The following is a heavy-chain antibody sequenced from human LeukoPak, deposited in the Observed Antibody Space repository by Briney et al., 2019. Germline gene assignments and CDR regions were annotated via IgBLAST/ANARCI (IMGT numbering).Heavy chain of an antibody. J-gene: IGHJ4*02. CDR3: AKLGDKDTSAYGGFSDY. V-gene: IGHV3-23*01. Sequence: GGSLRLSCAASGFSFSRYGMSWVRLAPGKGLEWVSAISSSAAPGITYYADSVKGRFTISRDNSRNTLYLQMNSLRAEDTAVYFCAKLGDKDTSAYGGFSDYWGQGTLVTVSS. D-gene: IGHD3-22*01. CDR1: GFSFSRYG. CDR2: ISSSAAPGIT.